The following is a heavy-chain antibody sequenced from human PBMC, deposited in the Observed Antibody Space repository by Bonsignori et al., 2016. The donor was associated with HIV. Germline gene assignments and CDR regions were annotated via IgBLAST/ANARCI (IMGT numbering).Heavy chain of an antibody. Sequence: ASVKVSCKASGYTFTSYDINWVRQATGQGLEWMGWMNPNSGNTGYAQKFQGRVTMTRNTSISTAYMELSSLRSEDTAVYYCARPYYYGSGSYSHHYYYYMDVWGKGTTVTVSS. V-gene: IGHV1-8*01. D-gene: IGHD3-10*01. CDR3: ARPYYYGSGSYSHHYYYYMDV. J-gene: IGHJ6*03. CDR1: GYTFTSYD. CDR2: MNPNSGNT.